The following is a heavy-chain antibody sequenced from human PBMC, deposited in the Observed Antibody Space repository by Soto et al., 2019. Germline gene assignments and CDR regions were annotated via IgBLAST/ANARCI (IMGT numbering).Heavy chain of an antibody. D-gene: IGHD3-22*01. CDR3: ARESTSGYYRAPTGACDI. J-gene: IGHJ3*02. Sequence: EVQLVESGGGLVQPGGSLRLSCAASGLTFRNYWMHWVRQPPGKGLVWVSRINSDGSTTNYADSVKGRFTISRDNAKYTLYLRISSLGAEDTAVYYCARESTSGYYRAPTGACDIWGQGTMVTVSS. CDR2: INSDGSTT. V-gene: IGHV3-74*01. CDR1: GLTFRNYW.